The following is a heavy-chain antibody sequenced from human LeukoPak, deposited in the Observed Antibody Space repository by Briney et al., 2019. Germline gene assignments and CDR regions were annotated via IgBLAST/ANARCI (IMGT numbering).Heavy chain of an antibody. CDR2: IYYSGST. CDR1: GGSISSYY. CDR3: ARAGAAGLDY. D-gene: IGHD6-13*01. Sequence: PSETLSLTCTVSGGSISSYYWSWIRQPPGKGLEWIGYIYYSGSTNYNPSLKSRVTILVDTSKNQFSLKLSSVTAADTAVYYCARAGAAGLDYWGQGTLVTVSS. J-gene: IGHJ4*02. V-gene: IGHV4-59*01.